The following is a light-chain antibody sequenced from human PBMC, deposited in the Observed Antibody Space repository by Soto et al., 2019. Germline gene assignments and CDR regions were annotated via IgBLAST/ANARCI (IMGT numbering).Light chain of an antibody. V-gene: IGKV1-33*01. Sequence: DIQMTQSPSSLSASVRDRVTITCQASQDISNYLNWYQQKPGKAPKLLIYDASNLETGVPSRFSGSGSGTDFTFTISSLQPEDIATYYCQRYDTRWTFGQGTKVDI. CDR2: DAS. CDR3: QRYDTRWT. J-gene: IGKJ1*01. CDR1: QDISNY.